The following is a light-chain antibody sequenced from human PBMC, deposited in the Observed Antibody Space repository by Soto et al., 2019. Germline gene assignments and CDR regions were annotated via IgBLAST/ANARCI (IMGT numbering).Light chain of an antibody. CDR2: GAS. Sequence: EIMMTQSPASLSLSPGERATLSCRASQSVSSNLAWYQQKPGRTPRLLIYGASTRATDIPARFSGSGSGTEFTLTISSLQSEDSAIYYCQQYNNWPRTFGQGTRLEIK. V-gene: IGKV3-15*01. J-gene: IGKJ5*01. CDR3: QQYNNWPRT. CDR1: QSVSSN.